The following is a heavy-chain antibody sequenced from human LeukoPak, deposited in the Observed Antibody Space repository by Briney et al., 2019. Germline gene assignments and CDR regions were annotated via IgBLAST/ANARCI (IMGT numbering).Heavy chain of an antibody. CDR1: GFTFTDYW. V-gene: IGHV3-7*01. J-gene: IGHJ4*01. CDR3: ARDGTAAGLYFDL. Sequence: PGGSLRLSCEVSGFTFTDYWMNWVRQAPGKGPEGVASIRQDGSEKTYVHSVKGRFTISRDNNKNSLSLQLNGLRAEDTAVYYCARDGTAAGLYFDLWGQGTLVTVSS. CDR2: IRQDGSEK. D-gene: IGHD6-13*01.